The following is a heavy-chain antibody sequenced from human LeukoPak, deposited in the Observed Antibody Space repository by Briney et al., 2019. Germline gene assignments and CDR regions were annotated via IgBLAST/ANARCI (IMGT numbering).Heavy chain of an antibody. J-gene: IGHJ3*02. CDR2: IYPGDSDT. V-gene: IGHV5-51*01. Sequence: GESLKISCKGSGYTFTNYWIGWVRQMPGKGLEWMGIIYPGDSDTRYSPSFQGQVTISADKSVSTAYLQWSSLKASDTAMYYCATQKFPTYYYDSSGKRGFDDAFDIWGQGTMVTVSS. D-gene: IGHD3-22*01. CDR1: GYTFTNYW. CDR3: ATQKFPTYYYDSSGKRGFDDAFDI.